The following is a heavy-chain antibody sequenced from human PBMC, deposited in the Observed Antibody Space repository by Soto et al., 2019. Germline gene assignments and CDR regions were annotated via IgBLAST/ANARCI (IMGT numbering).Heavy chain of an antibody. Sequence: SGSLCLTCTVSGGSISSSSYYWGWIRQPPGKGLEWIGSSSYSGSTYYTPSLKSRVTISVDTSKNQLSLKLSRVTAADTAVYYCARVSDSSGYYYVEYLCKGNPVT. V-gene: IGHV4-39*01. CDR1: GGSISSSSYY. D-gene: IGHD3-22*01. CDR2: SSYSGST. J-gene: IGHJ4*02. CDR3: ARVSDSSGYYYVEY.